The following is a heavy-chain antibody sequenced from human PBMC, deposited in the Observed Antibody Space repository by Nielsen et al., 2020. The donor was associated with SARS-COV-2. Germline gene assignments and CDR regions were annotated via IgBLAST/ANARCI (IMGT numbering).Heavy chain of an antibody. D-gene: IGHD1-26*01. CDR1: GFIFSSYT. CDR3: ARDIGRSSSGDKHDF. V-gene: IGHV3-23*01. Sequence: GGSLRLSCVGSGFIFSSYTMHWVRQAPGKGLEWVSAISGGGSTFYAESVRGRFTVSRDNSKNTLYLQMNSLRAGDTAVYYCARDIGRSSSGDKHDFWGQGTLVTVSS. J-gene: IGHJ4*02. CDR2: ISGGGST.